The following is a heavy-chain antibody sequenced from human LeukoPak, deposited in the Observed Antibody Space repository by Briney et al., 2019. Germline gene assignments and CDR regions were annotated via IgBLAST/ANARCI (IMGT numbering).Heavy chain of an antibody. CDR3: ARQSGGATYYYYGMDV. CDR1: GGSISSYY. Sequence: PSETLSLTCTVSGGSISSYYWSWIRQPPGKGLEWLGYIYYSGSTNYNPSLKSRVTISIDTSKNHFSLKLSSVTAADTAVYYCARQSGGATYYYYGMDVWGQGTTVTVSS. CDR2: IYYSGST. J-gene: IGHJ6*02. D-gene: IGHD2-15*01. V-gene: IGHV4-59*08.